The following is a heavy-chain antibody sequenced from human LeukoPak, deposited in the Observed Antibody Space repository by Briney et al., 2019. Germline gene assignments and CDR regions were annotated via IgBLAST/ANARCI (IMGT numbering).Heavy chain of an antibody. V-gene: IGHV3-23*01. CDR2: ISGSGGST. J-gene: IGHJ4*02. CDR3: AKDRGLVGSTPSNFDY. D-gene: IGHD1-26*01. Sequence: GGSLRLSCAASGFTFSSNAMNWVRQAPGKGLEWVSGISGSGGSTYSADSVKGRFTISRDNSKKTVYLRMNSLRAEDTAVYYCAKDRGLVGSTPSNFDYWGQGTLVTVSS. CDR1: GFTFSSNA.